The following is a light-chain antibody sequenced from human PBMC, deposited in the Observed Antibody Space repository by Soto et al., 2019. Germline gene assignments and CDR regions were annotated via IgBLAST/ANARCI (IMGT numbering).Light chain of an antibody. CDR2: GAS. CDR1: QSVSSNF. J-gene: IGKJ1*01. V-gene: IGKV3-20*01. CDR3: HQYGSSPLT. Sequence: EIVLTQSPGTLSLSPGDRATLSCRASQSVSSNFLAWYQQKPGQAPRLLIYGASIRATGIQDRFRGSGSGTDFTLTIRRLEPEDFAMYFCHQYGSSPLTFGQGTKVEIK.